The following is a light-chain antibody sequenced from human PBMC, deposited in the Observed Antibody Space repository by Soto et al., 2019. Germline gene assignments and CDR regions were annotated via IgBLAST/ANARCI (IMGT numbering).Light chain of an antibody. CDR3: QQYNSYRT. V-gene: IGKV1-5*01. CDR2: DAS. CDR1: QGISTS. Sequence: DIQMSRAPSSVAASVGQGVPVTCRASQGISTSLGWYQQEPGKAPKLLIYDASSLESGVPSRFSGSGSGTEFTLTISSLQPDDFATYYCQQYNSYRTFGQGTKVDIK. J-gene: IGKJ1*01.